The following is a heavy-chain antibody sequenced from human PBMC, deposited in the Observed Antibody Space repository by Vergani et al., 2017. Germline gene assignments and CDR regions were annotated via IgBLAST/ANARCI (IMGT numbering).Heavy chain of an antibody. D-gene: IGHD3-16*02. J-gene: IGHJ5*02. CDR3: ARDGLITFGGVIVPNNWFDP. Sequence: EVQLVESGGGLVQPGGSLRLSCAASGFTVSSNYMSWVRQAPGKGLEWVSVIYSGGSTYYADSVKGRFTISRDNSKNTLYLQMNSLRAEDTAVYYCARDGLITFGGVIVPNNWFDPWGQGTLVTVSS. V-gene: IGHV3-66*01. CDR1: GFTVSSNY. CDR2: IYSGGST.